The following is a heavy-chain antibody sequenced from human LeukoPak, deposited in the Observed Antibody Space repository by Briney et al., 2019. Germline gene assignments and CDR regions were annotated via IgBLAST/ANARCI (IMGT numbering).Heavy chain of an antibody. D-gene: IGHD3-22*01. J-gene: IGHJ4*02. CDR1: GFTFSSNY. V-gene: IGHV3-66*01. CDR3: YSMIVVTIRVINDY. CDR2: IYSGGST. Sequence: PGVSLTLSCAASGFTFSSNYMSWVRQAPGKGLEWVSVIYSGGSTYYADSVKGRFTISRDNSKNTLYLQMNSLRAEDTAVYYCYSMIVVTIRVINDYWGQGTLVTVSS.